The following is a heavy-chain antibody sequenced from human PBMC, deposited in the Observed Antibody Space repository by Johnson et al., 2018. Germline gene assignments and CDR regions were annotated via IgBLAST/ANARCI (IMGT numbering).Heavy chain of an antibody. J-gene: IGHJ5*02. D-gene: IGHD3-10*01. V-gene: IGHV4-59*01. Sequence: QVQLQESGPGLVKXSETLSLXCTVSDGSISSYSWSWIRQPPGKGLEWIGYIYYSGSTYNPSLQNRVTISVDTSKNPFPLKLNSGTAADTAVYYCPRGPFGELLNWFDPWCQGTLVTVSS. CDR2: IYYSGST. CDR3: PRGPFGELLNWFDP. CDR1: DGSISSYS.